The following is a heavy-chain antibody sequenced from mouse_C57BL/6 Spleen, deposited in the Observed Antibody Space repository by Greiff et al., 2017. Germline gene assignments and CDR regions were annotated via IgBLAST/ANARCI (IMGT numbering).Heavy chain of an antibody. CDR3: TPCLYDYFDY. CDR2: IRNKANNHAT. Sequence: EVKVVESGGGLVQPGGSMKLSCAASGFTFSDAWMDWVRQSPGKGLEWVAEIRNKANNHATYYAESVKGRFTISRDDSKSSVYLQMNSLRAEDTGIYYCTPCLYDYFDYWGQGTTLTVSS. J-gene: IGHJ2*01. CDR1: GFTFSDAW. D-gene: IGHD1-1*01. V-gene: IGHV6-6*01.